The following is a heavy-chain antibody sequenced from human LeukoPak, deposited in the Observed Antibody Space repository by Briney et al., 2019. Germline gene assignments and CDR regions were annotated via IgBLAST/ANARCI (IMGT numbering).Heavy chain of an antibody. J-gene: IGHJ3*02. CDR1: GGSISSGGYP. Sequence: PSQTLSLTCAVSGGSISSGGYPWSWIRQPPGKGLEWIGYIYHSGSTYYNPSLKSRVTISVDRSKNQFSLKLSSVTAADTAVYYCARAQGAPADAFDIWGQGTMVTVSS. V-gene: IGHV4-30-2*01. CDR3: ARAQGAPADAFDI. CDR2: IYHSGST.